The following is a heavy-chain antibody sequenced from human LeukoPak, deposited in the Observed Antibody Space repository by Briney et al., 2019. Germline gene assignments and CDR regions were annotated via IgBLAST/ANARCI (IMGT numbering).Heavy chain of an antibody. CDR1: GFTFNSYG. CDR3: AKGGLWFGELFDY. CDR2: IRYDGTNK. J-gene: IGHJ4*02. V-gene: IGHV3-30*02. D-gene: IGHD3-10*01. Sequence: PGGSLRLSCAASGFTFNSYGMHWVRQAPGKGLEWVSLIRYDGTNKYYADSVKGRFTISRDNSKNTLYLQMNSLRAEDTAVYYCAKGGLWFGELFDYWGQGTLVTVSS.